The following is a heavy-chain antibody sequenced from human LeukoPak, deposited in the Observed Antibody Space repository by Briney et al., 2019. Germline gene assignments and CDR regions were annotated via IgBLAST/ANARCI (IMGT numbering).Heavy chain of an antibody. J-gene: IGHJ5*02. Sequence: ASVKVSCKASGYTFTSYGISWVRQAPGQGLEWMGWISAYNGNTNYAQKLQGRVTMTTDTSTSTAYMELRSLRSDDTAVYYCAGSFTPAAIIAAAHNWFDPWGQGTLVTVSS. CDR1: GYTFTSYG. CDR3: AGSFTPAAIIAAAHNWFDP. D-gene: IGHD6-13*01. CDR2: ISAYNGNT. V-gene: IGHV1-18*01.